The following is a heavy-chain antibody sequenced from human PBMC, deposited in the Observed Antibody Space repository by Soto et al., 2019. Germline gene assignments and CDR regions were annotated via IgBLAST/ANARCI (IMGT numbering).Heavy chain of an antibody. CDR2: IYYSGST. CDR3: ARAVTQQYYYYGMDV. D-gene: IGHD4-17*01. J-gene: IGHJ6*02. Sequence: PSETLSLTCTVSGGSISSSSYYWGWXRQSSGMGLEWIGSIYYSGSTYYNPSLKSRVTISVDTSKNQFSLKLSSVTAADTAVYYCARAVTQQYYYYGMDVWGQGTTVT. CDR1: GGSISSSSYY. V-gene: IGHV4-39*01.